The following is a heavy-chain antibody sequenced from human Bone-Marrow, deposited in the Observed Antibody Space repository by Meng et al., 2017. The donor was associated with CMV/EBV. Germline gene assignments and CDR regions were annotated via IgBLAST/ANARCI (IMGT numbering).Heavy chain of an antibody. Sequence: ASVKVSCKASGHPLTGSYMHWVRQAPGQGLEWMGIVNPTGIRTTYSQKFQGRVTMTSDTSTSTVYMELSSLRSDDTAVYYCARDVTFGTGDCFDYWGQGTLVTVSS. CDR3: ARDVTFGTGDCFDY. CDR2: VNPTGIRT. V-gene: IGHV1-46*01. D-gene: IGHD3-10*01. CDR1: GHPLTGSY. J-gene: IGHJ4*02.